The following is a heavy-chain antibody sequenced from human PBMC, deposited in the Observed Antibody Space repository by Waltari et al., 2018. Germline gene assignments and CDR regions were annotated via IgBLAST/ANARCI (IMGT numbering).Heavy chain of an antibody. V-gene: IGHV3-23*01. CDR3: VISHAGDYDYRY. D-gene: IGHD5-12*01. CDR1: GFTFSSYG. J-gene: IGHJ4*02. Sequence: EVQLLESGGGLVQPGGSLRLSCAASGFTFSSYGMSWVRQAPGKGLGWVLTITTGGDTTFYADPVKGRFTISRDNFKNTLYLQMNSLRAEDTAVYYCVISHAGDYDYRYWGQGTLVTVSS. CDR2: ITTGGDTT.